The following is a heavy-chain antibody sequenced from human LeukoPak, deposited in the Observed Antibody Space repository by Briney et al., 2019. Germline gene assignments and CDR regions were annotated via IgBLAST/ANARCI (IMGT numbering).Heavy chain of an antibody. CDR2: FSLDTDRI. CDR1: GLTIDYYA. Sequence: PGRSLRLSCVASGLTIDYYAMHWVRQAPGKGLEWVAGFSLDTDRIDYADSVKGRFTVSRDNAKNSLYLQMNSLRPEDTAVYYCGKDITPGGMDVWGQGTTVTVSS. V-gene: IGHV3-9*01. J-gene: IGHJ6*02. CDR3: GKDITPGGMDV. D-gene: IGHD2-15*01.